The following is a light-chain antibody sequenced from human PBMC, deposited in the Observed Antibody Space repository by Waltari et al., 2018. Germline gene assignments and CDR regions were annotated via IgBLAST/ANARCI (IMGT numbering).Light chain of an antibody. CDR3: MEAVQTLT. CDR1: QSPLHSNGNMY. Sequence: DIVMTQSPLSLSVNPGEPASISCRSSQSPLHSNGNMYLDWYLQKPGQSPQLLIYSVSNRPSGVPDRFSGSGSGTDFTLKISRVEAEDVGVYYCMEAVQTLTFGGGTKVEIK. V-gene: IGKV2-28*01. CDR2: SVS. J-gene: IGKJ4*01.